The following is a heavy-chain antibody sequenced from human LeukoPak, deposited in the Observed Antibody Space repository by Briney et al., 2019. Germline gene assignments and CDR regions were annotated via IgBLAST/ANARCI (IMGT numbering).Heavy chain of an antibody. CDR1: GGSISSSSYY. CDR3: ARDRMGTVMVPIDY. CDR2: IYYSGST. Sequence: PSGTLSLTCIVSGGSISSSSYYWGWIRQPQGKGLEWIGSIYYSGSTYYNPSLKSRVTISVDTSKNQFSLKLRSVTAADTAVYYCARDRMGTVMVPIDYWGQGTLVTVSS. J-gene: IGHJ4*02. D-gene: IGHD5-18*01. V-gene: IGHV4-39*07.